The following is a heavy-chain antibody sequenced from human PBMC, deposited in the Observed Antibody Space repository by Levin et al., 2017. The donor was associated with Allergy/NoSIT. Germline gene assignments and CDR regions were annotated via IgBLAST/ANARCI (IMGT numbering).Heavy chain of an antibody. CDR2: IYYSGST. CDR1: GGSISSYY. V-gene: IGHV4-59*01. D-gene: IGHD3-22*01. CDR3: ARSAGPNGDYYYDSSGSFDY. J-gene: IGHJ4*02. Sequence: SQTLSLTCTVSGGSISSYYWSWIRQPPGKGLEWIGYIYYSGSTNYNPSLKSRVTISVDTSKNQFSLKLSSVTAADTAVYYCARSAGPNGDYYYDSSGSFDYWGQGTLVTVSS.